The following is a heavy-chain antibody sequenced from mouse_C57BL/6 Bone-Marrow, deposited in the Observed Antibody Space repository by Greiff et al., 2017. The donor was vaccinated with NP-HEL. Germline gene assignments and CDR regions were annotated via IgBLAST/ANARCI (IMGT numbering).Heavy chain of an antibody. J-gene: IGHJ2*01. CDR1: GYTFTSYW. CDR2: IYPGSGST. V-gene: IGHV1-55*01. Sequence: QVQLKQSGAELVKPGASVKMSCKASGYTFTSYWITWVKQRPGQGLEWIGDIYPGSGSTNYNEKFKSKATLTVDTSSSTAYMQLSSLTSEDSAVYYCAREGNFYFDDWGQGTTLTVSS. CDR3: AREGNFYFDD. D-gene: IGHD2-1*01.